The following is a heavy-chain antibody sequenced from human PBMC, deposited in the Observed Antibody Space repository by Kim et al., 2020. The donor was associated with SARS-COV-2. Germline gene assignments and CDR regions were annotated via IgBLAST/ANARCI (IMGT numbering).Heavy chain of an antibody. J-gene: IGHJ4*02. CDR3: ARGSDLAD. D-gene: IGHD3-10*01. CDR2: IKPDGSGN. Sequence: GGSLRLSCAASGFTFSTYWMSWVRQDPGKGLEWVANIKPDGSGNYYVDSVKGRFTISRDNARNSLFLQMDSLRAEDSAVYYCARGSDLADWGQGTLVTVS. V-gene: IGHV3-7*01. CDR1: GFTFSTYW.